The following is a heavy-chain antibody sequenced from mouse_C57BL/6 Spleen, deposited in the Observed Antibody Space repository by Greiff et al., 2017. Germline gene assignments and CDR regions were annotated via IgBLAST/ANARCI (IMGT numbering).Heavy chain of an antibody. D-gene: IGHD1-1*01. J-gene: IGHJ2*01. CDR1: GYTFTSYW. Sequence: QVQLQQPGADLVKPGASVKMSCKASGYTFTSYWITWVKQRPGQGLEWIGDIYPGSGSTNYNEKFKSKATLTVDTSSSTAYMQLSSLTSEDSAVYYCARRSYGSSDDWGQGTTRTVSS. CDR2: IYPGSGST. V-gene: IGHV1-55*01. CDR3: ARRSYGSSDD.